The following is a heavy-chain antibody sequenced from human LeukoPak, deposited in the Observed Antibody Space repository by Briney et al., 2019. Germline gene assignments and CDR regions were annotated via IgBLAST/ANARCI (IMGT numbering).Heavy chain of an antibody. J-gene: IGHJ4*02. CDR1: GFTFSSYE. Sequence: GGSLRLSCAASGFTFSSYEMNWVRQAPGKGLEWVSYISSSGSTIYYADSVKGRFTISRDNAKNSLYLQMNSLRAEDTAVYYCAKQQYYYDSSGSILLVDYWGQGTLVTVSS. CDR3: AKQQYYYDSSGSILLVDY. CDR2: ISSSGSTI. D-gene: IGHD3-22*01. V-gene: IGHV3-48*03.